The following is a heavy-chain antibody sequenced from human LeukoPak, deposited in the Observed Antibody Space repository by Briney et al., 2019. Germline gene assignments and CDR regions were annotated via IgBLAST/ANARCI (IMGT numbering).Heavy chain of an antibody. Sequence: PGGSLRLSCAASGFTFSNYAMNWVRQAPGKGLEWVSTIINSSGSTYYADSVKGRFTISRDSSKNTLYLQMNSLRDEDTAVYYCAKDIYGDYGGLDYWGQGTLVTVSS. V-gene: IGHV3-23*01. J-gene: IGHJ4*02. CDR3: AKDIYGDYGGLDY. CDR2: IINSSGST. CDR1: GFTFSNYA. D-gene: IGHD4-17*01.